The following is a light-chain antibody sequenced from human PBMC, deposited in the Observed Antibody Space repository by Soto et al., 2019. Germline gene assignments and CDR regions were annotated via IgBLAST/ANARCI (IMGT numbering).Light chain of an antibody. Sequence: QSALTQPASVSGSPGQSITISCTGTSSDVGSYNLVSWYQQHPGKAPKLMIYEVSKRPSGVSNRFSGSKSGNTASLTISGLQAEDEADYSCCSYAGSSTLFGGGTQLTVL. CDR1: SSDVGSYNL. CDR3: CSYAGSSTL. V-gene: IGLV2-23*02. J-gene: IGLJ3*02. CDR2: EVS.